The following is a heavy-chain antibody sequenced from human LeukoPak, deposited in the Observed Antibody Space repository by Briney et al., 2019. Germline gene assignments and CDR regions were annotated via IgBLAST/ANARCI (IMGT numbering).Heavy chain of an antibody. CDR1: GFTFSNYA. D-gene: IGHD3-9*01. CDR3: VIWGDYDVLTGYYVPDY. CDR2: ITGSGTNT. Sequence: GGSLRLSCVASGFTFSNYAMSWVRQPPGKGLEWVSAITGSGTNTYYADSVKGRFTISRDNSKNTVFLQMNSLRHEDTAIYYCVIWGDYDVLTGYYVPDYWGQGTLVTVSS. J-gene: IGHJ4*02. V-gene: IGHV3-23*01.